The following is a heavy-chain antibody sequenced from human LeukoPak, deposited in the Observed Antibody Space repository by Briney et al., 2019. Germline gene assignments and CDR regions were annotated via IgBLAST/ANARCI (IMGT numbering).Heavy chain of an antibody. CDR3: ARGLGAAAAIIDY. D-gene: IGHD6-13*01. CDR1: GYTFTGYY. V-gene: IGHV1-2*02. CDR2: INPNSGGT. Sequence: ASVKVSCKASGYTFTGYYMHWVRQAPGQGLEWMGWINPNSGGTNYAQKFQGRVTMTRDMSISTAYMELSRLRSDDTAVYYCARGLGAAAAIIDYWGQGTLVTVSS. J-gene: IGHJ4*02.